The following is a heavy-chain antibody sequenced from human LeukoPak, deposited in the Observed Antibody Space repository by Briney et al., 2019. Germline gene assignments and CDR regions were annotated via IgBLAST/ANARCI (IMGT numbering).Heavy chain of an antibody. CDR3: ARARSAAGNFDY. J-gene: IGHJ4*02. Sequence: SETLSLTCTVSGGSISSGGYYWSWIRQHPGKGLEWIGYIYYSGSTHYNPSLKSRVTISADTSKNQFSLKLSSVTAADTAVYYCARARSAAGNFDYWGQGPRSPSPQ. D-gene: IGHD6-13*01. CDR2: IYYSGST. CDR1: GGSISSGGYY. V-gene: IGHV4-31*03.